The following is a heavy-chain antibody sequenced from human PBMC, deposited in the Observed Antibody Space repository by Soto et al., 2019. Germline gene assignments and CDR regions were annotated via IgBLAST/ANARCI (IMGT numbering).Heavy chain of an antibody. J-gene: IGHJ4*02. CDR2: ISGSGGST. CDR3: AKTTPAYYDILTGYHRDGSFDY. CDR1: GFTFSSYA. Sequence: GGSLRLSCAASGFTFSSYAMSWVRQAPGKGLEWVSAISGSGGSTYYADSVKGRFTISRDNSKNTLYLQMNSLRAEDTAVYYCAKTTPAYYDILTGYHRDGSFDYWGQGTLVTVSS. V-gene: IGHV3-23*01. D-gene: IGHD3-9*01.